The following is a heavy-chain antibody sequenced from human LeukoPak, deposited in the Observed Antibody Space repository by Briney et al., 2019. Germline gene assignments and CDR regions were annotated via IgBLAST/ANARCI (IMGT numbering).Heavy chain of an antibody. J-gene: IGHJ4*02. CDR1: GGSISSYY. V-gene: IGHV4-4*07. D-gene: IGHD6-19*01. Sequence: SETLSLACTVSGGSISSYYWSWIRQPAGKGLEWIGRIYTSGSTNYNPSLKSRVTMSVDTSKNQFSLKLSSVTAADTAVYYCARDTSSGWYFSYWGQGTLVTVSS. CDR3: ARDTSSGWYFSY. CDR2: IYTSGST.